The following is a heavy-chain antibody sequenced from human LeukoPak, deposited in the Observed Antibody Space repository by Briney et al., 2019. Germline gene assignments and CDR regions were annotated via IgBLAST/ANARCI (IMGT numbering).Heavy chain of an antibody. J-gene: IGHJ4*02. CDR3: ARQGAVAGIFDY. CDR1: GGSISSYY. D-gene: IGHD6-19*01. V-gene: IGHV4-59*01. CDR2: IYYSGST. Sequence: SETLSLTCTVSGGSISSYYWNWIRQPPGKGLEWIGYIYYSGSTNYNPSLKSRVTISVDTSKNQFSLKLSSVTAADTAVYYCARQGAVAGIFDYWGQGTLVTVSS.